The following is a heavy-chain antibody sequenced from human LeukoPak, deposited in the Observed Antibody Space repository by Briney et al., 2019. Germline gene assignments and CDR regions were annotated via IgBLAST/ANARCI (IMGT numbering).Heavy chain of an antibody. CDR1: GFTFSSYG. D-gene: IGHD3-10*02. J-gene: IGHJ6*04. CDR2: ISYDGSNK. CDR3: AELGITMIGGV. V-gene: IGHV3-30*18. Sequence: GGSLRLSCAASGFTFSSYGMHWVRQAPGKGLEWVAVISYDGSNKYYADSVKGRFTISRDNSKNTLYLQMNSLRAEDTAVYYCAELGITMIGGVWGKGTTVTNSS.